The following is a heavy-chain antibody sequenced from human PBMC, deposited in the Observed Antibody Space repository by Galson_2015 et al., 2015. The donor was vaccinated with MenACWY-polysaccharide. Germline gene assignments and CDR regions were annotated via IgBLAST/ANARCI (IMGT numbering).Heavy chain of an antibody. CDR1: GGSISSYF. V-gene: IGHV4-59*01. CDR2: VYYSGST. J-gene: IGHJ4*02. CDR3: ARDNNNYEDY. D-gene: IGHD4-11*01. Sequence: SETLSLTCSVSGGSISSYFWSWIRQPPGKGLEWIGYVYYSGSTNCNPSLKSRVTMSLDTSKNQFSLNLSSVTAADTAVYYCARDNNNYEDYWGQGTLVTVSS.